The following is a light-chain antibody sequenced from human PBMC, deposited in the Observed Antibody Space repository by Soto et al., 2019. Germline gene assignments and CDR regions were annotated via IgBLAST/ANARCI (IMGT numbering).Light chain of an antibody. V-gene: IGLV7-46*01. Sequence: QAVVTQEPSLTVSPGGTVTLTCGSSTGAVTSGHYPFWFQQKPGQAPRTLIYDTSNKHSWTPARFSGSLLGGKASLTLSGAQPEDEAEYYCLVSYGGARVFGGGTKVTVL. CDR1: TGAVTSGHY. J-gene: IGLJ3*02. CDR2: DTS. CDR3: LVSYGGARV.